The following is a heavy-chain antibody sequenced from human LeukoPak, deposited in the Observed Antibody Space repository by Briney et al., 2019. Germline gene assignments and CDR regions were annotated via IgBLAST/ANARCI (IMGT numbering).Heavy chain of an antibody. CDR2: INSDGSST. Sequence: PGGSLRLSCAASGFTFSSYWMHWVRQAPGKGLVWVSRINSDGSSTSYADPVKGRFTISRGNAKNTLYLQMNSLRAEDTAVYYCARERAYCSGGSCYSFWFDPWGQGTLVTVSS. D-gene: IGHD2-15*01. J-gene: IGHJ5*02. V-gene: IGHV3-74*01. CDR1: GFTFSSYW. CDR3: ARERAYCSGGSCYSFWFDP.